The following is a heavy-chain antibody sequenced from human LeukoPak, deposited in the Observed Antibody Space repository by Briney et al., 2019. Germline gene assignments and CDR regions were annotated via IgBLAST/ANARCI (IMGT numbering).Heavy chain of an antibody. CDR3: VIWGDYDVLTGYYVPDY. Sequence: PGASLRLSCVASGFTFSNYAMSWVRQAPGKGLEWVSAITGSGTNRYYADSLKGRFTTSRDNSKNTVFLQMNSLRPEDTAIYYCVIWGDYDVLTGYYVPDYWGQGTLVTVAS. J-gene: IGHJ4*02. CDR1: GFTFSNYA. D-gene: IGHD3-9*01. CDR2: ITGSGTNR. V-gene: IGHV3-23*01.